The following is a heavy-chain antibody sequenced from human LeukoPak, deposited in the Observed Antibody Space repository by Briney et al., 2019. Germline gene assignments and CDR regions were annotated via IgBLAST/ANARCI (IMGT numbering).Heavy chain of an antibody. D-gene: IGHD1-26*01. CDR1: GGSISSGSYY. CDR3: ARSGGYYGRDAFDI. J-gene: IGHJ3*02. V-gene: IGHV4-61*02. Sequence: PSQTLSLTCTVSGGSISSGSYYWSWIRQPAGKGLEWIGRIYTSGSTNYSPSLESRVTISGDTSKNQFSLKLSSVTAADTAVYYCARSGGYYGRDAFDIWGQGTMVTVSS. CDR2: IYTSGST.